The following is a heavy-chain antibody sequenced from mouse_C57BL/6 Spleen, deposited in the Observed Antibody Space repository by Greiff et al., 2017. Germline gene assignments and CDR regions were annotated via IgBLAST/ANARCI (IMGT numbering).Heavy chain of an antibody. J-gene: IGHJ2*01. CDR3: ARGGGDVAFDY. V-gene: IGHV1-55*01. Sequence: VQLQHPGAELVKPGASVKMSCKASGYTFTSYWITWVKQRPGQGLEWIGDIYPSSGSTNYNEKFKSKATLTVDTSSSTAYMQLSSLTSEDSAVYYCARGGGDVAFDYWGQGTTLTVSS. CDR1: GYTFTSYW. D-gene: IGHD3-3*01. CDR2: IYPSSGST.